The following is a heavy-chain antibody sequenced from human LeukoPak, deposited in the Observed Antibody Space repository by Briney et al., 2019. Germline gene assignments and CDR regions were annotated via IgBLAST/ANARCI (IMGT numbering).Heavy chain of an antibody. D-gene: IGHD3-16*01. CDR3: ARVGAKLTSYAFDI. CDR1: GGTFSSYA. CDR2: INPNSGGT. V-gene: IGHV1-2*02. Sequence: ASVKVSCKASGGTFSSYAISRVRQAPGQGLEWMGWINPNSGGTNYAQKFQGRVTMTRDTSISTAYMELSRLRSDDTAVYYCARVGAKLTSYAFDIWGQGTMVTVSS. J-gene: IGHJ3*02.